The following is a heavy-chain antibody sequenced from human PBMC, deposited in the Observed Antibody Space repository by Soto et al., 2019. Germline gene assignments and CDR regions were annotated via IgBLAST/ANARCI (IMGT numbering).Heavy chain of an antibody. V-gene: IGHV4-31*03. D-gene: IGHD6-13*01. J-gene: IGHJ4*02. CDR2: IYYSGRT. CDR1: GGSISSGGYY. Sequence: QVQLQESGPGLVKPSQTLSLTCTVSGGSISSGGYYWSWIRQHPGKGLEWIGYIYYSGRTNYNPSLKSRVTISVDTSKKQFSLKLSSVTAADTAVYYCAVRRQQLVKFYYFDYWGQGTLVTVSS. CDR3: AVRRQQLVKFYYFDY.